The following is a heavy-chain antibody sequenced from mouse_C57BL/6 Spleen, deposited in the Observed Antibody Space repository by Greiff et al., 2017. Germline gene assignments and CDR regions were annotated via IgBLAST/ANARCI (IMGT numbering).Heavy chain of an antibody. Sequence: QVQLKQPGAELVRPGSSVKLSCKASGYTFTSYWMHWVKQRPIQGLEWIGNIDPSDSETHYNQKFKDKAKLTVDNSSSTAYMQLSSLTSEDSAVYYCARRYGSSFDYWGQGTTLTVSS. CDR2: IDPSDSET. D-gene: IGHD1-1*01. CDR1: GYTFTSYW. J-gene: IGHJ2*01. V-gene: IGHV1-52*01. CDR3: ARRYGSSFDY.